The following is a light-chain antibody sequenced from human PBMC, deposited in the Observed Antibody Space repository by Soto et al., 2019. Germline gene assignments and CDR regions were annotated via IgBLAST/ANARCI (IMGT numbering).Light chain of an antibody. CDR1: SGDIGGYNY. CDR3: GSYTTNITPVV. J-gene: IGLJ2*01. Sequence: QSVLTQPASVSGSPGQSITISCTGTSGDIGGYNYVSWYQQHPGKAPKLLISEVTNRPSGVSNRFSGSKSGNTASLTISGLQAEDEADYYCGSYTTNITPVVFGGGTKVTVL. CDR2: EVT. V-gene: IGLV2-14*01.